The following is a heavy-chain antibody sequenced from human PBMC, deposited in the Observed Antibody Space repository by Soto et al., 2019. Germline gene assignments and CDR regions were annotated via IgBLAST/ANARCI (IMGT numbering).Heavy chain of an antibody. CDR1: GYTFSSYS. CDR2: ISSSSSYI. CDR3: ARDVYSSSRYFDY. V-gene: IGHV3-21*01. Sequence: GGSLRISCAACGYTFSSYSMDWVRQAPGKGLEWVSSISSSSSYIYYADSVKGRFTISRDNAKNSLYLQMNSLRAEDTAVYYCARDVYSSSRYFDYWGQGTLVTVSS. D-gene: IGHD6-6*01. J-gene: IGHJ4*02.